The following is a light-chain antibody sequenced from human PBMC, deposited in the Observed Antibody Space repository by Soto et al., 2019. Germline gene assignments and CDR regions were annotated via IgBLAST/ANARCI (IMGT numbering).Light chain of an antibody. CDR3: QQCYTTPLT. J-gene: IGKJ5*01. Sequence: IHWIPAPTCHTQTVGASVTITCWASQSISGWLAWYQQKPGKAPNLLIHGAKTLQSGVPSRFSGSGSGTDFTLTITSLQPEDFAIYYCQQCYTTPLTFGQGTQLEIK. V-gene: IGKV1-39*01. CDR1: QSISGW. CDR2: GAK.